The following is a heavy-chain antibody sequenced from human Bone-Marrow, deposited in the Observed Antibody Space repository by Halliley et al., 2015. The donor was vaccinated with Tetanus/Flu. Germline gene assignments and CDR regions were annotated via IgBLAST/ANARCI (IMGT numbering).Heavy chain of an antibody. Sequence: APGKGLEWVSSISDSGASTYYTDSVKGRFAISRDNSKNTLYLQMNSLRADDTAFYYCTRGRGWWGQGTLVTVSS. V-gene: IGHV3-23*01. J-gene: IGHJ4*02. CDR2: ISDSGAST. CDR3: TRGRGW.